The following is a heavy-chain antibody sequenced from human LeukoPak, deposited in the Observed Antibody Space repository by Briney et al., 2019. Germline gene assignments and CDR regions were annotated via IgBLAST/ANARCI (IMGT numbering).Heavy chain of an antibody. CDR2: ISGCGGST. V-gene: IGHV3-23*01. Sequence: PGGSLRLSSAASGFTFSSYAMSWVRQAPGKGLEWVSSISGCGGSTYYADSVKGRFTISRDNSKNTLYLQMNSLRAEDTAVYYCAKHYYDSSGYYSSPYYFDYWGQGTLVTVSS. CDR3: AKHYYDSSGYYSSPYYFDY. J-gene: IGHJ4*02. CDR1: GFTFSSYA. D-gene: IGHD3-22*01.